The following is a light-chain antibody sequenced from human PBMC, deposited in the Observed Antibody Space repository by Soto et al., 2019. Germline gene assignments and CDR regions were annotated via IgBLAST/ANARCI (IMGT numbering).Light chain of an antibody. CDR3: QQYDNYSPWT. J-gene: IGKJ1*01. CDR2: DAS. Sequence: DIQMTQSPSTLSGSLGDRFTISCLASQTISRWLAWHQQKPGKAPKLLIYDASSLESGVPSRFSGRGSGTEFTLTISSLQPDDFATYYCQQYDNYSPWTFGQGTKVDI. CDR1: QTISRW. V-gene: IGKV1-5*01.